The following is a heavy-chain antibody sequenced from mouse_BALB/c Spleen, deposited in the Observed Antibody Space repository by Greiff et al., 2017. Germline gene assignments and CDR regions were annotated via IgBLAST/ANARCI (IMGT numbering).Heavy chain of an antibody. CDR1: GYSITSGYY. Sequence: EVQLQESGPGLVKPSQSVSLTCSVTGYSITSGYYWNWIRQFPGNKLEWMGYISYDGSNNYNPSLKNRISITRDTSKNQFFLKLNSVTTEDTATYYCARGDYRYAGDYWGQGTTLTVSS. V-gene: IGHV3-6*02. J-gene: IGHJ2*01. CDR3: ARGDYRYAGDY. CDR2: ISYDGSN. D-gene: IGHD2-14*01.